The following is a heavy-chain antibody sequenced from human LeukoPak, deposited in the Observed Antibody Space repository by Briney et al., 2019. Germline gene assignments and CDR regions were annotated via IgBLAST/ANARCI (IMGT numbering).Heavy chain of an antibody. Sequence: PGGSLRLSCAASGFTFSDYYMSWIRQAPGKGLEWVSYISSSGSTIYYADSVKGRFTISRDNAKNSLYLQMNSLRAEDTAVYYCASMDYDFWSGYPYYFDYWGQGTLVTVSS. D-gene: IGHD3-3*01. V-gene: IGHV3-11*01. J-gene: IGHJ4*02. CDR1: GFTFSDYY. CDR3: ASMDYDFWSGYPYYFDY. CDR2: ISSSGSTI.